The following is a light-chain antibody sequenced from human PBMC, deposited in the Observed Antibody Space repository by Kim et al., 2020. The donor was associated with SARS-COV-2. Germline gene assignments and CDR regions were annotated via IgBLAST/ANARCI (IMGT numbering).Light chain of an antibody. V-gene: IGLV6-57*03. CDR3: QSFDANNQV. J-gene: IGLJ3*02. CDR1: SGSIASDY. CDR2: EDV. Sequence: GKTITISCTRSSGSIASDYVQWYQQRPGSAPITLIYEDVQRPSGVPDRFSGSIDRSSNSASLTISGLKTEDEADYYCQSFDANNQVFGGGTKVTVL.